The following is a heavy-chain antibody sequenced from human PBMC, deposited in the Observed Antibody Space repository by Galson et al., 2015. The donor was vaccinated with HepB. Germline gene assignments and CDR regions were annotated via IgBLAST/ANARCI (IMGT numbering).Heavy chain of an antibody. CDR2: IYYSGST. J-gene: IGHJ5*02. Sequence: LSLTCTVSGGSISSSSYYWGWIRQPPGKGLEWIGSIYYSGSTYYNPSLKSRATISVDTSKNQFSLKLSSVTAADTAVYYCARWLIAAAENWFDPWGQGTLVTVSS. CDR3: ARWLIAAAENWFDP. V-gene: IGHV4-39*01. D-gene: IGHD6-13*01. CDR1: GGSISSSSYY.